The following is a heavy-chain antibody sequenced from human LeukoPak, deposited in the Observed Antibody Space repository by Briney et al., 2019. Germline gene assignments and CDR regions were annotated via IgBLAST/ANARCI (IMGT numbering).Heavy chain of an antibody. CDR2: IYYSGST. Sequence: PSETLSLTCTVSGGSISSYYWSWIRQPPGKGLEWIGYIYYSGSTNYNPSLKSRVTISVDTSKNQFSLKLSSVTAADMAVYYCARGRRKAARPDGMDVWGQGTTVTVSS. V-gene: IGHV4-59*08. J-gene: IGHJ6*02. CDR3: ARGRRKAARPDGMDV. D-gene: IGHD6-6*01. CDR1: GGSISSYY.